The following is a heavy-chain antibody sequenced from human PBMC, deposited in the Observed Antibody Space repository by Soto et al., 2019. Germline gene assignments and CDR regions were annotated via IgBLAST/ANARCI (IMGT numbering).Heavy chain of an antibody. J-gene: IGHJ5*02. CDR2: IIPIFGTT. V-gene: IGHV1-69*15. CDR3: AKDGDAYVYFGNWLDP. D-gene: IGHD3-10*02. Sequence: QVHLVQSGAEVKKPGSSVNVSCKASGGTFSNYAITWVRQAPGQGLEWVGRIIPIFGTTNVAQKFQGRVTISADESTTTAYMELSGLRSDDTAVYYCAKDGDAYVYFGNWLDPWGQGTLVTVSS. CDR1: GGTFSNYA.